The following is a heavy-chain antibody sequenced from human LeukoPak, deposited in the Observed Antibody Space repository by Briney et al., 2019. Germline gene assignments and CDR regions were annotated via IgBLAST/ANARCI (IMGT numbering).Heavy chain of an antibody. J-gene: IGHJ4*02. D-gene: IGHD2-15*01. V-gene: IGHV3-23*01. CDR2: ISGSGDTT. Sequence: GGSLRLSCAASEFTFSNYAMSWVRQAPGKGVEWVSAISGSGDTTYHADSVKGRFTISRDNSKNTLYLQLNSLRAEDTAAYYCAKQTVVRTAYYGYWGQGTLVTVSS. CDR3: AKQTVVRTAYYGY. CDR1: EFTFSNYA.